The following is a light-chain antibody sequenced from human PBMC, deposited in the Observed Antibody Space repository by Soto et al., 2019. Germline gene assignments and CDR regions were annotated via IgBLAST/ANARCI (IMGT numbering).Light chain of an antibody. CDR3: QQYGSAPGT. J-gene: IGKJ5*01. Sequence: EIVLTQSPGTLSLSPGERATLSCRASQSVSSSYLAWYQQKPGQAPRLLIYGASSRATCIPDRFSGSGSGTYLTLTLSRLEPEVFAFYYCQQYGSAPGTFGQGTRLEIK. CDR1: QSVSSSY. CDR2: GAS. V-gene: IGKV3-20*01.